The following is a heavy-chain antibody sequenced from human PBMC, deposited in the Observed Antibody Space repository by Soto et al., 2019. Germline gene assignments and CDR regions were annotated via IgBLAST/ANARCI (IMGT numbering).Heavy chain of an antibody. CDR3: AKDGGSSWYVDY. CDR1: GFSFSNYA. D-gene: IGHD6-13*01. Sequence: EVQLLESGGGLVQPGGSLRLSCIASGFSFSNYAMSWVRQAPGKGLEWVSGISGSGVRTYYADSVKGRFTISRDNSKNTLCLEMNSLRAEDTAVHYCAKDGGSSWYVDYWGQGTLVTVSS. CDR2: ISGSGVRT. J-gene: IGHJ4*02. V-gene: IGHV3-23*01.